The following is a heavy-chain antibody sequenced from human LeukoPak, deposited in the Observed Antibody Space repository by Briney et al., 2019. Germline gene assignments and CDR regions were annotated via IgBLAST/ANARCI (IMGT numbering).Heavy chain of an antibody. CDR2: INWNGGST. J-gene: IGHJ6*03. Sequence: PGGSLRLSCAASGFTFDDYGMSWVRQAPGKGLEWVSGINWNGGSTGYADSVKGRFTISRDNAKNSLYLQMNSLRAEDTALYYCARATVCQSSSRYHPDYCYYYYMDVWGKGTTVTVSS. CDR1: GFTFDDYG. V-gene: IGHV3-20*04. D-gene: IGHD6-13*01. CDR3: ARATVCQSSSRYHPDYCYYYYMDV.